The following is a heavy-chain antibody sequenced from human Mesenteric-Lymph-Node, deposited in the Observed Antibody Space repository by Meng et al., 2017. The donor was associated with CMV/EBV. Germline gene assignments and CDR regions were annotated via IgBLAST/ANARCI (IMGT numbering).Heavy chain of an antibody. CDR1: DDSINTGGYF. CDR3: ARGSSYYQAY. D-gene: IGHD3-10*01. V-gene: IGHV4-31*03. CDR2: MYDSGSI. Sequence: CTVSDDSINTGGYFWSWIRRHPGKGLEWMGYMYDSGSIYSNPSLKSRITLSIDTSKRQFALKLRSVTAADTAVYYCARGSSYYQAYWGQGTLVTVSS. J-gene: IGHJ4*02.